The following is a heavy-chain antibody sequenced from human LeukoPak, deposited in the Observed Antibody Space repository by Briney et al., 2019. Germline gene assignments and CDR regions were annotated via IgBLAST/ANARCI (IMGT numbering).Heavy chain of an antibody. V-gene: IGHV3-30-3*01. Sequence: GGSLRLSCAASGFTFSSYAMHWVRQAPGKGLEWVAVISYDGSNKYYADSVKGRFTISRDNSKNTLYLQMNSLRAEDTAVYYCARVPYDFWSGYFWHHGMDVWGQGTTVTVSS. CDR2: ISYDGSNK. D-gene: IGHD3-3*01. J-gene: IGHJ6*02. CDR3: ARVPYDFWSGYFWHHGMDV. CDR1: GFTFSSYA.